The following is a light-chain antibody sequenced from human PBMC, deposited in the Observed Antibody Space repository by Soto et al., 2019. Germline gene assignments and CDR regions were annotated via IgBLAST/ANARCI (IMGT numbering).Light chain of an antibody. CDR1: ESVTSS. Sequence: DIVMTQSPATLSVSPGDRATLSCRASESVTSSLAWYQQKPGQPPRLLIYAASTRATDVPARFSGGGSETEFTLTISSLQSEDFAVYFCQQYNIWPLWTLGQGTKVDIK. J-gene: IGKJ1*01. CDR2: AAS. V-gene: IGKV3-15*01. CDR3: QQYNIWPLWT.